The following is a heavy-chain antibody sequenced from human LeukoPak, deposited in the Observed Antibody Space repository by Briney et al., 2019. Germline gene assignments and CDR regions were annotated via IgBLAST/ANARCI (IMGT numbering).Heavy chain of an antibody. CDR1: GGSFSAYY. V-gene: IGHV4-34*01. CDR2: INYSGST. CDR3: ARNKSSGLKY. J-gene: IGHJ4*02. Sequence: PSETLSLTCAVYGGSFSAYYWTWIRQPPGKGLEWIGEINYSGSTNYNPSLKSRVTISVDTSKNQFSLKLSSVTAADTAMYYCARNKSSGLKYWGQGTLVTVSS. D-gene: IGHD6-19*01.